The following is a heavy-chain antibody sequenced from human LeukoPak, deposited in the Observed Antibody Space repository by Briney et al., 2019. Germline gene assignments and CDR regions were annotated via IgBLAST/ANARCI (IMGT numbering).Heavy chain of an antibody. CDR1: GYTFTGYY. CDR2: INPKSCAT. CDR3: AKGATEGYYYYYGLDV. Sequence: GASVKVSCKASGYTFTGYYMHWLRQAPGQGLEGMGWINPKSCATTYAQKFQDRVTLTRHTSINTAYMDLSGLTSDDTAVFYCAKGATEGYYYYYGLDVWGQGTTVTVSS. J-gene: IGHJ6*02. V-gene: IGHV1-2*02.